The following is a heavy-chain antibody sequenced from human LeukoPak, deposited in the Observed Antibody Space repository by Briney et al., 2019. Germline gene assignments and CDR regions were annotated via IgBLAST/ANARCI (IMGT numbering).Heavy chain of an antibody. CDR2: MSPNSGKT. Sequence: ASVTVSCKTSGYSFTNYDINWVRQATGQGLEWMGWMSPNSGKTGYAQKFQGRVTMTKNTSMSTAYMELSSLTSEDTAVYYCARGRESSKLTSGFQSFDWLSDSFDLWGQGTIVTVSS. V-gene: IGHV1-8*01. D-gene: IGHD3-9*01. J-gene: IGHJ3*01. CDR1: GYSFTNYD. CDR3: ARGRESSKLTSGFQSFDWLSDSFDL.